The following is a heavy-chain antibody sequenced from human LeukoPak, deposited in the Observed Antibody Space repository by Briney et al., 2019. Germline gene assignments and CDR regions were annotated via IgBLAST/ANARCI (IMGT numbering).Heavy chain of an antibody. J-gene: IGHJ6*03. D-gene: IGHD3-9*01. CDR2: IYHSGST. CDR1: GYTISTGYY. Sequence: SETLSLTCTVPGYTISTGYYWGWIRQPPGKGLEWIGSIYHSGSTFYNPSLNSRLTMSVDTSKNQFSLQLSSVTAADTAVYYCARDFREGIKDYDILTGYQYYYYYYMDVWGKGTTVTISS. V-gene: IGHV4-38-2*02. CDR3: ARDFREGIKDYDILTGYQYYYYYYMDV.